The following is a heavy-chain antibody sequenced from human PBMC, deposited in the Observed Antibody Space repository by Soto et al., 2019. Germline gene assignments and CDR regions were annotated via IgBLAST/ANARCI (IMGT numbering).Heavy chain of an antibody. CDR2: INHSGST. Sequence: QVQLQQWGAGLLKPSETLSLTCAVYGGSFSGYYWSWIRQPPGKGLEWIGEINHSGSTNYNPSLKSRVTISVDTSKNQFSLKLSSVTAADTAVYYCARALRYCSSTSCQHVSPLLYYYYYYGMDVWGQGTTVTVSS. CDR3: ARALRYCSSTSCQHVSPLLYYYYYYGMDV. D-gene: IGHD2-2*01. J-gene: IGHJ6*02. CDR1: GGSFSGYY. V-gene: IGHV4-34*01.